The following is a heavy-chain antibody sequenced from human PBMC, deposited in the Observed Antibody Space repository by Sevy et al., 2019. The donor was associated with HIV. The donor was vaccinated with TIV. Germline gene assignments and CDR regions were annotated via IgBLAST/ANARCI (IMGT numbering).Heavy chain of an antibody. D-gene: IGHD3-10*01. CDR2: LSFGCGKI. V-gene: IGHV3-21*01. Sequence: GGSLRLSCAASGFAFYDYSMSWIRQAPGKGLEWVATLSFGCGKINYADSVKGRFTISRDNSKNSFYLQMDSLRAEDTAVYYCARDLTVDYYGSGSYTFDYWGQGTLVTVSS. CDR3: ARDLTVDYYGSGSYTFDY. CDR1: GFAFYDYS. J-gene: IGHJ4*02.